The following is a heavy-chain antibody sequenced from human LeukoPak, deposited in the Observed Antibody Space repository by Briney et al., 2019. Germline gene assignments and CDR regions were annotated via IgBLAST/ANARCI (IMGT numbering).Heavy chain of an antibody. V-gene: IGHV3-74*01. CDR2: ISYDGGDP. Sequence: TGGSLRLSCAASGFTFSSYWMHWVRQAPGKGLVWVSRISYDGGDPSYADSVKGRFTISRDNAKNTLYLQKNSLTAEDTAVYYCARGYSSRLYNWLDPWGQGTLVTVSS. CDR1: GFTFSSYW. J-gene: IGHJ5*02. CDR3: ARGYSSRLYNWLDP. D-gene: IGHD6-13*01.